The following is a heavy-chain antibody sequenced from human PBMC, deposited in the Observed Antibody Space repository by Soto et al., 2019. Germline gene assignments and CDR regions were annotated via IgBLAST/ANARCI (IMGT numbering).Heavy chain of an antibody. D-gene: IGHD3-10*01. CDR1: GGSISSGGYS. Sequence: SETLSLTCAVSGGSISSGGYSWSWIRQPPGKGLEWIGYIYYSGSTNYNPSLKSRVTISVDTSKNQFSLKLSSVTAADTAVYYCARGRGNYYGSGSYYNWFDPWGQGTLVTVSS. J-gene: IGHJ5*02. CDR2: IYYSGST. CDR3: ARGRGNYYGSGSYYNWFDP. V-gene: IGHV4-61*08.